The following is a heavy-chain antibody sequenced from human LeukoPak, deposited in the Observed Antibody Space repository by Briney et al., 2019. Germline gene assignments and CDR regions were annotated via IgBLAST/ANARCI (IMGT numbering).Heavy chain of an antibody. CDR3: AYKWELSH. J-gene: IGHJ4*02. CDR1: GFTFRSYA. CDR2: ISGSGGST. V-gene: IGHV3-23*01. Sequence: GGSLRLSCAASGFTFRSYAMSGVREAPGKGLEWVSAISGSGGSTYYADSVKGRFTISRDNSKNTLYLQMNSLRAEDAAVYYCAYKWELSHWGQGTLVTVSS. D-gene: IGHD1-26*01.